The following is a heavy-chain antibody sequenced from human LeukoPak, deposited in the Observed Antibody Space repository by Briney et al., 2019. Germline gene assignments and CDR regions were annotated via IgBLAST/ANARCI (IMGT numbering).Heavy chain of an antibody. J-gene: IGHJ4*02. CDR2: IYYSGST. V-gene: IGHV4-30-4*08. D-gene: IGHD5-12*01. CDR1: GGSISSGDYY. CDR3: ARLRQIGYDPPIDY. Sequence: SQTLSLTCTVSGGSISSGDYYWSWIRQPPGKGLEWIGYIYYSGSTYYNPSLKSRVTISVDTSENQFSLKLSSVTAADTAVYYCARLRQIGYDPPIDYWGQGTLVTVSS.